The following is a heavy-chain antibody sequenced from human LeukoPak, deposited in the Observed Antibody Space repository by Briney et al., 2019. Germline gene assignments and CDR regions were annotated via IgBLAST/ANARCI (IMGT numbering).Heavy chain of an antibody. J-gene: IGHJ6*02. Sequence: SETLSLTCTVSGGSISSYYWSWIRQPPGKGLEWIGYIYYSGSTNYNPPLKSRVTISVDTPKNQFSLKLSSVTAADTAVYYCAREPNYCSGGSCYFYYGMDVWGQGTTVTVSS. D-gene: IGHD2-15*01. CDR1: GGSISSYY. V-gene: IGHV4-59*01. CDR2: IYYSGST. CDR3: AREPNYCSGGSCYFYYGMDV.